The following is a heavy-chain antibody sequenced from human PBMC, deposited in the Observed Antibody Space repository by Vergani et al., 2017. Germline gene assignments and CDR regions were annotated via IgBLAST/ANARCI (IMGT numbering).Heavy chain of an antibody. CDR1: GFTVSRNY. CDR3: AREIPSSRGMDF. V-gene: IGHV3-66*02. D-gene: IGHD1-26*01. CDR2: IYRGGST. Sequence: EVQLVESGGGLVQPGGSLRLSCAASGFTVSRNYMSWVRQAPGKGLEWVSIIYRGGSTYYADSVKGRFTISRDNSKNTLYLQMNSLRAEDTAVYYCAREIPSSRGMDFWGQGTTVIVSS. J-gene: IGHJ6*02.